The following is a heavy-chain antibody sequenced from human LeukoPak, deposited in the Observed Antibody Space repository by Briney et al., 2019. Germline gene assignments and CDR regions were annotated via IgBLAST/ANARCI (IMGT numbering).Heavy chain of an antibody. J-gene: IGHJ4*02. D-gene: IGHD2-15*01. CDR2: IYYSGST. CDR3: AAERDCTGGSCYVDY. CDR1: GGSISGGGYY. V-gene: IGHV4-31*03. Sequence: SETLSLTCTVSGGSISGGGYYWSWIRQYPGKGLEWIGYIYYSGSTYYNPSLKSRLTISIDTSKNQFSLKLTSVTAADTAVYYCAAERDCTGGSCYVDYWGQGTLVTVSS.